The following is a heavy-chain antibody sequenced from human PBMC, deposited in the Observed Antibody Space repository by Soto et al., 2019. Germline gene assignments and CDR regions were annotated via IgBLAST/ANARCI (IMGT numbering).Heavy chain of an antibody. J-gene: IGHJ5*02. CDR3: ARDHTPRYNWNYFSWFDP. CDR1: GGSFSGLY. CDR2: INHSGTT. V-gene: IGHV4-34*01. Sequence: QVQLQQWGAGLLKPSETLSLTCAVYGGSFSGLYWSWIRQPPGKGLEWIGEINHSGTTNSNPSLKSRVTISVDTSKNQFSLKLSSVTAADTAVYYCARDHTPRYNWNYFSWFDPWGQGTLVTVSS. D-gene: IGHD1-7*01.